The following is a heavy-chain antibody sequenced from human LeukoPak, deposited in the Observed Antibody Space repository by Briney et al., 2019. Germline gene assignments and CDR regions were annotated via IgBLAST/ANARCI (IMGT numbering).Heavy chain of an antibody. CDR1: GYTFTSYG. J-gene: IGHJ5*02. CDR3: ARDNSVRDEAWWFNP. Sequence: ASVKVSCKASGYTFTSYGISWVRQAPGQGLEWMGWISAYNGKTNYAQNLQGRVTMTTDTSTSTAYMELRSLRSDDTAVYYCARDNSVRDEAWWFNPWGQGTLVTVSS. V-gene: IGHV1-18*01. CDR2: ISAYNGKT. D-gene: IGHD5-24*01.